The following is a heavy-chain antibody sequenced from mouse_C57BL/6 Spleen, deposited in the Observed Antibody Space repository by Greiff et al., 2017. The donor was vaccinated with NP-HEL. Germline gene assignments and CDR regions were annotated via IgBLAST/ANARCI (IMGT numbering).Heavy chain of an antibody. V-gene: IGHV1-80*01. Sequence: QVQLQQSGAELVKPGASVKISCKASGYAFSSYWMNWVKQRPGKGLEWIGQIYPGVGDTTYNGKFKGKATLTADKSSSTAYMQLSSLTSEDSAVYFCASYYYGSSYYFDYWGQGTTLTVSS. J-gene: IGHJ2*01. D-gene: IGHD1-1*01. CDR1: GYAFSSYW. CDR2: IYPGVGDT. CDR3: ASYYYGSSYYFDY.